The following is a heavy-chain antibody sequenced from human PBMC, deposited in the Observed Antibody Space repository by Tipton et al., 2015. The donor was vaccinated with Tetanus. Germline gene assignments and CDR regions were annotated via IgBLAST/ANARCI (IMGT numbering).Heavy chain of an antibody. V-gene: IGHV4-39*01. Sequence: TLSLTCTVSGGSISSSSYYWGWIRQPPGKGLEWIGSIYYSGSTYYNPSLKSRVTISVDTSKNQFSLKLSSVTAADTAVYYCARKYYDILTGYYTFDYWGQGTLVTVSS. CDR1: GGSISSSSYY. CDR2: IYYSGST. J-gene: IGHJ4*02. D-gene: IGHD3-9*01. CDR3: ARKYYDILTGYYTFDY.